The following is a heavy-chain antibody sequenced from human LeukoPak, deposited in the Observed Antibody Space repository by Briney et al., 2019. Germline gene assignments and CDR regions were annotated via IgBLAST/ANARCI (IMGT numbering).Heavy chain of an antibody. D-gene: IGHD1-26*01. CDR2: INNVGSHI. J-gene: IGHJ4*02. Sequence: INNVGSHIYYAGSVKGRFTISRDNTKNSLYLQMNSLRAEDTAVYYCSRDPTYYLRYGYFDYWGQGALVTVSS. V-gene: IGHV3-21*01. CDR3: SRDPTYYLRYGYFDY.